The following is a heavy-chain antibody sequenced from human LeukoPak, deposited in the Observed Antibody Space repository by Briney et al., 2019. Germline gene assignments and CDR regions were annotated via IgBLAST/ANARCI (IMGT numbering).Heavy chain of an antibody. D-gene: IGHD3-3*01. CDR1: GYTFTSYA. CDR2: INAGNGNT. V-gene: IGHV1-3*01. Sequence: ASVKVSCKASGYTFTSYAMHWVRQAPGQRLEWMGWINAGNGNTKYSQKFQGRVTITRDTSASTAYMELSSLRSEDTAVCYCARDPNFWSGYYKSNYYYGMDVWGQGTTVTVSS. J-gene: IGHJ6*02. CDR3: ARDPNFWSGYYKSNYYYGMDV.